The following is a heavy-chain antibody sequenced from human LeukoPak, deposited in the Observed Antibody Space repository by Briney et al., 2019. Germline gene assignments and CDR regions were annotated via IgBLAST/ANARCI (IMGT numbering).Heavy chain of an antibody. Sequence: ASVKVSCKASGYTFTSYYMHWVRQAPGQGLEWMGIINPSGGSTSYAQKFQGRVTMTRGTSTSTVYMELSSLRSEDTAVYYCASTSSSWAVIDYWGQGTLVTVSS. V-gene: IGHV1-46*01. D-gene: IGHD6-13*01. CDR1: GYTFTSYY. J-gene: IGHJ4*02. CDR2: INPSGGST. CDR3: ASTSSSWAVIDY.